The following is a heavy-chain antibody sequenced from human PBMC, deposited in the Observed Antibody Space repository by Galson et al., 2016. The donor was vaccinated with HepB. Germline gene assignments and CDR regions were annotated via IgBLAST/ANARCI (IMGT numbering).Heavy chain of an antibody. D-gene: IGHD1-14*01. V-gene: IGHV1-8*01. J-gene: IGHJ4*02. CDR3: ARAIRNQLLSEY. CDR1: GYRFRDYD. CDR2: MNPNSGHT. Sequence: SVKVSCKASGYRFRDYDVSWVRQAPGQGLEWMGWMNPNSGHTGYAQRLRGRIDMTSDASINTAYMELHSLRSEDTAVYYGARAIRNQLLSEYWGQGTLITVSS.